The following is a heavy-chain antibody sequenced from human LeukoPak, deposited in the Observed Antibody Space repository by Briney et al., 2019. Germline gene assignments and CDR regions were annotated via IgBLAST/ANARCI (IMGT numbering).Heavy chain of an antibody. CDR2: ISSSSSYI. V-gene: IGHV3-21*01. Sequence: GGSLRLSCAASGFTFNSYSMNWVRQAPGKGLEWVSSISSSSSYIYYADSVKGRFTISRDNAKNSLYLQMNSLRAEDTAVYYCARDHPGYCTNGVCSLYGMDVWGQGTTVTVSS. J-gene: IGHJ6*02. D-gene: IGHD2-8*01. CDR1: GFTFNSYS. CDR3: ARDHPGYCTNGVCSLYGMDV.